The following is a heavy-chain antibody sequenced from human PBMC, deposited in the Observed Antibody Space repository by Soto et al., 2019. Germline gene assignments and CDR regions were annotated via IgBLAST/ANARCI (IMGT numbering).Heavy chain of an antibody. Sequence: QVQLQESGPGLVKPSETLSLTCTVSGGSFSSYYWTWVRQSPGKGLEWIGYVFSSGSTNYNPSLESRGTVSLDTSKNQFSPKAISVTAADTAVYDCARPGKKSFYYYMDVWGKGTTVTVSS. CDR1: GGSFSSYY. V-gene: IGHV4-59*08. J-gene: IGHJ6*03. CDR3: ARPGKKSFYYYMDV. CDR2: VFSSGST.